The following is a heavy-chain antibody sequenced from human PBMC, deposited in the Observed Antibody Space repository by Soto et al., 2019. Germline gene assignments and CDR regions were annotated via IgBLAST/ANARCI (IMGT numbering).Heavy chain of an antibody. Sequence: GGSLRLSCAASGFTFSSYSMNWVRQAPGKGLEWVSYISSSSTIYYADSVKGRFTISRDNAKNSLYLQMNSLRDEDTAVYYCARDFVSQSDAFDIWGQGTMVTVSS. V-gene: IGHV3-48*02. CDR1: GFTFSSYS. CDR3: ARDFVSQSDAFDI. CDR2: ISSSSTI. J-gene: IGHJ3*02. D-gene: IGHD3-16*02.